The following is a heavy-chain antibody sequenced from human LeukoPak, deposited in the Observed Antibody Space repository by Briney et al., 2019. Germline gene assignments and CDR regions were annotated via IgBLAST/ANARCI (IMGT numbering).Heavy chain of an antibody. CDR2: INPSGGST. Sequence: ASVKVSCKAPGYTFTSYYMHWVRQAPGQGLEWMGIINPSGGSTSYAQKFQGRVTMTRDTSTSTVYMELSSLRSEDTAVYYCARVGPFTIFGVVTPYYFDYWGQGTLVTVSS. D-gene: IGHD3-3*01. CDR3: ARVGPFTIFGVVTPYYFDY. J-gene: IGHJ4*02. V-gene: IGHV1-46*03. CDR1: GYTFTSYY.